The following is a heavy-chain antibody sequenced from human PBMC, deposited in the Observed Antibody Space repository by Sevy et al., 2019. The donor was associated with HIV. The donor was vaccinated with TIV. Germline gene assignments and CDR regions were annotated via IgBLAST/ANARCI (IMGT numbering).Heavy chain of an antibody. J-gene: IGHJ4*02. D-gene: IGHD5-12*01. CDR1: RFTFSSYA. Sequence: GGSLRLSCAASRFTFSSYAMCWVRQAPGKGLEWVSTISGGGGSTYYADSVKGRFIIFRNNAKNTLYMQMKSLRAEDTAVYYCAKRTGYDSGYFDSWGQGTLVTVSS. CDR2: ISGGGGST. CDR3: AKRTGYDSGYFDS. V-gene: IGHV3-23*01.